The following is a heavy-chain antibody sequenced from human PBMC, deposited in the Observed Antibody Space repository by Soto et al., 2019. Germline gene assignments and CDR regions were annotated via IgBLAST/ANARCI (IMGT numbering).Heavy chain of an antibody. Sequence: SVKVSCKASGGTFSSYAISWLRQAPGQGLEWMGGIIPIFGTANYAQKFQGRVTITADESTSTAYMELSSLRSEDTAVYYCATSNYYDSSGSYYFDYWGQGTLVTVSS. V-gene: IGHV1-69*13. CDR2: IIPIFGTA. D-gene: IGHD3-22*01. J-gene: IGHJ4*02. CDR3: ATSNYYDSSGSYYFDY. CDR1: GGTFSSYA.